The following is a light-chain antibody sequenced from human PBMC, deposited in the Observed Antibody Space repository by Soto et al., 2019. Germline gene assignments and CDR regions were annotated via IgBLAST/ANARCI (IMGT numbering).Light chain of an antibody. CDR2: NTF. J-gene: IGKJ1*01. V-gene: IGKV3-20*01. Sequence: EVVLTQSPGTLSLSPGERATLSSRTSQSVVNYQLAWYRQKPGQAPRLLIYNTFHRATGIPDRFSGTGSETDFTLTISGLEPEDFAVYHCQQYGALPPTFGQGTKVDIK. CDR3: QQYGALPPT. CDR1: QSVVNYQ.